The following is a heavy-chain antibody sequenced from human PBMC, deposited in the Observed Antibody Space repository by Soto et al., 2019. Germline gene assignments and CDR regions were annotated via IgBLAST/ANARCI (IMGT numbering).Heavy chain of an antibody. J-gene: IGHJ4*02. Sequence: GGSLRLSCVVSGFTFSSYVMTWVRQAPGKGLEWVSGISGSGGSTYYADSVKGRFTISRDNSKSTLYLQMNSLRAEDTAVYYCAKVRIPYCSGGSCHYPFDYWGQGTLVTVSS. V-gene: IGHV3-23*01. CDR3: AKVRIPYCSGGSCHYPFDY. D-gene: IGHD2-15*01. CDR2: ISGSGGST. CDR1: GFTFSSYV.